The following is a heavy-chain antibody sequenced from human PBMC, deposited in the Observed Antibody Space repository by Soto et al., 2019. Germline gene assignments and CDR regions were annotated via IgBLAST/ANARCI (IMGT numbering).Heavy chain of an antibody. V-gene: IGHV3-73*01. CDR3: PLWFGALFRS. J-gene: IGHJ4*02. D-gene: IGHD3-10*01. CDR1: GFTFSGSA. CDR2: IRSKANSYAT. Sequence: EVQLVESGGGLVQPGGSLKLSCAASGFTFSGSAMHWVRQASGKGLEWVGRIRSKANSYATAYAASVKGRFTISRDDSKSTAYLQMNSLKTEDTAVYYCPLWFGALFRSWGQGTLVTVSS.